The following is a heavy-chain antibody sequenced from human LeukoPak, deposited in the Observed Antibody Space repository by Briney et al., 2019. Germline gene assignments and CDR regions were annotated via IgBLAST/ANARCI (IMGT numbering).Heavy chain of an antibody. CDR2: ISNDGSNK. V-gene: IGHV3-30*18. J-gene: IGHJ6*02. CDR3: AKELHYDSIVYYGMAV. D-gene: IGHD3-22*01. CDR1: GFTFSTYG. Sequence: PGGSLRLSCAASGFTFSTYGMHWVRQAPGKGLEWVAVISNDGSNKYYADSVRGRFTISRDNSKNTLYMQMNSLRAEDTAVYYCAKELHYDSIVYYGMAVWGQGTTVTVSS.